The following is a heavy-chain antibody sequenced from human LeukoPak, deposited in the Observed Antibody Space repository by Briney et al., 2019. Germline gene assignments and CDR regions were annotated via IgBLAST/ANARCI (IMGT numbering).Heavy chain of an antibody. CDR2: LYRDGRS. D-gene: IGHD6-19*01. Sequence: PGGSLRLSCAASGFTVSGKYMSWVRQAPGKGLEWVSVLYRDGRSNSAASVKGRFTISRDNSKNMMYLQMNSLRADDTAVCYCASSSLGWGPDAFDIWGQGTVVTVSS. CDR1: GFTVSGKY. CDR3: ASSSLGWGPDAFDI. J-gene: IGHJ3*02. V-gene: IGHV3-53*01.